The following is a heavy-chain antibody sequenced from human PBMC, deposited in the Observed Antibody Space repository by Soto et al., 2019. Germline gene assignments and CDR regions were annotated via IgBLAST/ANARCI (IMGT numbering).Heavy chain of an antibody. CDR1: GGSFSGYY. CDR2: VNNSGTT. CDR3: ARGIGYCSSINCYSSRRLRFDS. D-gene: IGHD2-2*01. Sequence: KPSETLSLTCAVYGGSFSGYYWTWIRQSPEKGLEWIGEVNNSGTTYYNPSLKTRVTISVHTPKNQFSLKMSSVTAADTAVYYCARGIGYCSSINCYSSRRLRFDSWGQGTLVTVSS. J-gene: IGHJ4*02. V-gene: IGHV4-34*01.